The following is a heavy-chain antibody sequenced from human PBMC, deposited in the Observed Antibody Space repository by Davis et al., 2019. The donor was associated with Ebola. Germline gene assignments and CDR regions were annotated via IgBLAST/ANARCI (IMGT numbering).Heavy chain of an antibody. CDR3: ARARTYYDFWNYGMDV. V-gene: IGHV3-11*06. J-gene: IGHJ6*02. D-gene: IGHD3-3*01. CDR2: ISSSSSYT. CDR1: GFTFSDYY. Sequence: GESLKISCAASGFTFSDYYMSWIRQAPGKGLEWVSYISSSSSYTNYADSVKGRFTISRDNAKNSLYLQMNSLRAEDTAVYYCARARTYYDFWNYGMDVWGQGTTVTVSS.